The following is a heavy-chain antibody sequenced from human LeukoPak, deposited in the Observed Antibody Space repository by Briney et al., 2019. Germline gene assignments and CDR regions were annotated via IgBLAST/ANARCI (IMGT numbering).Heavy chain of an antibody. J-gene: IGHJ4*02. CDR3: ARLKTVISMIAVIITGVDY. V-gene: IGHV4-39*01. D-gene: IGHD3-22*01. CDR1: GGSISRSSYH. CDR2: IHYSGST. Sequence: SETLSLTCTVSGGSISRSSYHWGWIRQPPGKGLEWIGSIHYSGSTYYNPSLKSRVTISVDTSKNQFPLRLSSVTAADTSVYFCARLKTVISMIAVIITGVDYWGQGTLVTVS.